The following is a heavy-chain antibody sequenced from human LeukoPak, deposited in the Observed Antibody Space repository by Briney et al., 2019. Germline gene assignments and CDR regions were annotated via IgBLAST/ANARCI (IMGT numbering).Heavy chain of an antibody. J-gene: IGHJ4*02. CDR3: AKMTGVTTVTPRDY. D-gene: IGHD4-17*01. Sequence: GGSLRLSCAASGFTFNNYAMSWVRQAPGQGLEWVSMISGSGSKTYYADSVKGRFTISRDNSKNTLYLQMNSLRAEDTAVYYCAKMTGVTTVTPRDYWGQGTLVTVSS. CDR1: GFTFNNYA. V-gene: IGHV3-23*01. CDR2: ISGSGSKT.